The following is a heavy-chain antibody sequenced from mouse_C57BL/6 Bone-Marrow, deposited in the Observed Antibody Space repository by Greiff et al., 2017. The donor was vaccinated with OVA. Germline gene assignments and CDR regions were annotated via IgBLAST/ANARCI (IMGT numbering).Heavy chain of an antibody. J-gene: IGHJ1*03. V-gene: IGHV5-12*01. CDR3: ARQNYSNYGWYFDV. D-gene: IGHD2-5*01. CDR2: ISNGGGST. CDR1: GFTFSDYY. Sequence: EVMLVESGGGLVQPGGSLTLSCAASGFTFSDYYMYWVRQTPEKRLEWVAYISNGGGSTYYPDTVKGRFTISSDNAKNTLYLQMSRLKSEDTAMYYCARQNYSNYGWYFDVWGTGTTVTVSS.